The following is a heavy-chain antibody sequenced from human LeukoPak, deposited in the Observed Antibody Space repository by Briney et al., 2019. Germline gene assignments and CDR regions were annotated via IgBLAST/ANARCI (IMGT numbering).Heavy chain of an antibody. CDR2: ISPYNGNT. CDR3: ARDILLDGSGIAFDY. V-gene: IGHV1-18*04. CDR1: GYTFTAYY. Sequence: GASVKVSCKASGYTFTAYYMHWVRQAPGQGLEWMGWISPYNGNTNYAQNLQGRVTMTTDTSTSTAYMELRSLRSDDTAVYYCARDILLDGSGIAFDYWGQGTLVTVSS. J-gene: IGHJ4*02. D-gene: IGHD3-10*01.